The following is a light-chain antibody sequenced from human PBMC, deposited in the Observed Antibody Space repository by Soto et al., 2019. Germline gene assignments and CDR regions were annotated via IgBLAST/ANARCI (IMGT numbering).Light chain of an antibody. J-gene: IGKJ4*01. Sequence: EIVLTQSPATLSLSPGERATLSCRASQSVSSYLAWYQQKPGQAPRLLIYDASRRATSIPDRFSGGGSGTDFTLTISRLEPEDFAVYYCQQFSSYPLTFGGGTKVDIK. CDR1: QSVSSY. CDR3: QQFSSYPLT. CDR2: DAS. V-gene: IGKV3-11*01.